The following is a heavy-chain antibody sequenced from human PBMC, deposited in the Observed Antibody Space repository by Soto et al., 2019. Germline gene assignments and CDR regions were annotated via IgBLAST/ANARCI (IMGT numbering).Heavy chain of an antibody. Sequence: QVQLVQSGAEVKKPGASVKVSCKASGYTFTSYDINWVRQATGQGLEWMGWMNPNSGNTGYAQKFQGRVTMPRNTSISTAYMELSSLRSEDTAVYYCARGVRVPAAITDYDCWSGYYYYYYGMDVWGQGTTVTVSS. CDR3: ARGVRVPAAITDYDCWSGYYYYYYGMDV. CDR2: MNPNSGNT. V-gene: IGHV1-8*01. D-gene: IGHD3-3*01. J-gene: IGHJ6*02. CDR1: GYTFTSYD.